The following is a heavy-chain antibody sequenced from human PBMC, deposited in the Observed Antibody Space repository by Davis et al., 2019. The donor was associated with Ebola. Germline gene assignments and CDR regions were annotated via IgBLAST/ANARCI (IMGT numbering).Heavy chain of an antibody. CDR3: ARSGRVVVTAMADY. Sequence: AASVTVSCTASGYTFSTYGINWVRQAPGQGLAWMGWISGYNGNTNYAQKLQGRVTMTTDTSTGTAYMELRSLRSDDTAVYYCARSGRVVVTAMADYWGQGTLVTVSS. CDR2: ISGYNGNT. CDR1: GYTFSTYG. V-gene: IGHV1-18*01. D-gene: IGHD2-21*02. J-gene: IGHJ4*02.